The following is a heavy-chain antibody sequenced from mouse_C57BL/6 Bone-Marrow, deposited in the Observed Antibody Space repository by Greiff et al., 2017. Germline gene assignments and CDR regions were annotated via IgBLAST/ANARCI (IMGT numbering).Heavy chain of an antibody. CDR2: IDPSDSYT. Sequence: QVQLQQPGAELVMPGASVKLSCKASGYTFTSYWMHWVKQRPGQGLEWIGEIDPSDSYTNYNQKFKDKSTLTVDKSSSTAYMHLSSLTSEDSAVYYCAREDYAMDYWGQGTSVTVSS. J-gene: IGHJ4*01. V-gene: IGHV1-69*01. CDR1: GYTFTSYW. CDR3: AREDYAMDY.